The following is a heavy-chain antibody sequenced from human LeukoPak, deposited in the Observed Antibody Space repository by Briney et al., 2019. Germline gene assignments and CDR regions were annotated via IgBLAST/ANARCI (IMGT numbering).Heavy chain of an antibody. CDR2: FYYSGST. D-gene: IGHD3-16*01. CDR3: ARLGQPNAFDI. Sequence: SETLSLTCTVSGGSISNYYWSWIRQPPGKGLECIGYFYYSGSTNYNPSLKSRVTISVDTSKSQFSLKLTSVTAADTAVYYCARLGQPNAFDIWGQGTTVTVSP. J-gene: IGHJ3*02. CDR1: GGSISNYY. V-gene: IGHV4-59*08.